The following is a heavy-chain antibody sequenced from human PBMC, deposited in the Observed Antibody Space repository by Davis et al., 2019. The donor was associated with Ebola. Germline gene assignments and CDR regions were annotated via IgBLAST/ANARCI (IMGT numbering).Heavy chain of an antibody. D-gene: IGHD2/OR15-2a*01. J-gene: IGHJ6*02. Sequence: SLKISCAASGFTFDDYGMHWVRQAPGKGLEWVSSISWNGDTTAYADSVQGRFTISRDNAKNSLHLQMNSLRAEDTALYYCTKSKTFYYYGLDVWGQGTTVTVSS. CDR2: ISWNGDTT. CDR3: TKSKTFYYYGLDV. V-gene: IGHV3-9*01. CDR1: GFTFDDYG.